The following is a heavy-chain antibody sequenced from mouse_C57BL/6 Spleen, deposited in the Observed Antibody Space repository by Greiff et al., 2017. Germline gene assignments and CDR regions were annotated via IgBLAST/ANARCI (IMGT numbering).Heavy chain of an antibody. V-gene: IGHV1-61*01. CDR2: IYPSDSET. J-gene: IGHJ3*01. Sequence: QVHVKQPGAELVRPGSSVKLSCKASGYTFTSYWMDWVKQRPGQGLEWIGNIYPSDSETHYNQKFKDKATLTVDKSSSTAYMQLSSLTSEDSAVYYCARSYGNYLFAYWGQGTLVTVSA. CDR3: ARSYGNYLFAY. D-gene: IGHD2-1*01. CDR1: GYTFTSYW.